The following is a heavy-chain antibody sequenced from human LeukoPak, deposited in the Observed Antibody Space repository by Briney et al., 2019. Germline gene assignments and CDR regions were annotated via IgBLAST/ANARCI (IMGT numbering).Heavy chain of an antibody. J-gene: IGHJ4*02. CDR3: ARFVSSLDY. V-gene: IGHV3-53*01. CDR1: GFPVSSNY. CDR2: IYSGGST. Sequence: GGSLRLSFAASGFPVSSNYMSWVRPAPGKGLEWVSVIYSGGSTYYADSVKGRFTISRDNSKNTLYLQMNSLRAEDTAVYYCARFVSSLDYWGQGTLVTVSS. D-gene: IGHD6-13*01.